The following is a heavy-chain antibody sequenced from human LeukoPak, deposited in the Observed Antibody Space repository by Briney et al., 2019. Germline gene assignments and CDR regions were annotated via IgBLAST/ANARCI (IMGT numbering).Heavy chain of an antibody. CDR3: ARDLYGSGKDVRYYYHYGMDV. CDR2: IYSGGST. J-gene: IGHJ6*02. Sequence: GGSLRLSCAASGFTVSNNYMSWVRQAPGKGLEWVSGIYSGGSTYYADSVKGRFTISRDNSKNTLFLQMNSLRAEDTAVYYCARDLYGSGKDVRYYYHYGMDVWGQGTTVTVSS. D-gene: IGHD3-10*01. V-gene: IGHV3-66*01. CDR1: GFTVSNNY.